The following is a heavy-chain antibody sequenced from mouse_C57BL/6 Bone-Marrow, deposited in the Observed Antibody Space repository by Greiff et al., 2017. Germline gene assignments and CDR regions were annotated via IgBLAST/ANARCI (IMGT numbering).Heavy chain of an antibody. J-gene: IGHJ1*03. D-gene: IGHD2-3*01. V-gene: IGHV5-6*02. CDR2: ISSGGSYP. CDR3: ARDGWYLDV. CDR1: GFTFSSYG. Sequence: EVTLVESGGDLVKPGGSLKLSCAASGFTFSSYGMSWVRQTPDKRLEWVATISSGGSYPSYPDSVKGRFTISRDNAKNTLYLQMSSRKSEDTAMYYCARDGWYLDVGGTGTTVTVSS.